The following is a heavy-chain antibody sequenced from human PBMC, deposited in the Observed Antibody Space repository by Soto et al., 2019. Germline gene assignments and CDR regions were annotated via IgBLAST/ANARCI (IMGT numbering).Heavy chain of an antibody. Sequence: QITLKESGPTLVKPTQTLTLTCSFSGFSLSTTGVGVGWIRQSPGQALEWLAIIYWDNDKRYSPSPKRRVTITKDTSKNQVVHTVPNMDPVDTGTYYCARSLWFGELHWGQGAVVTVSS. CDR1: GFSLSTTGVG. V-gene: IGHV2-5*02. J-gene: IGHJ4*02. D-gene: IGHD3-10*01. CDR2: IYWDNDK. CDR3: ARSLWFGELH.